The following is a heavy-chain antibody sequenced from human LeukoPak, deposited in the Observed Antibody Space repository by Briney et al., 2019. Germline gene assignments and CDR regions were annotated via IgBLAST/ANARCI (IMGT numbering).Heavy chain of an antibody. Sequence: PGGSLRLCCAASGFTFSSYGMHWVRQAPGKGLEWVAVIWYDGSNKYYADSVKGRFTISRDNSKNTLYLQMNSLRAEDTAVYYCAKEAYYDSSGYHCWGQGTLVTVSS. CDR1: GFTFSSYG. CDR2: IWYDGSNK. CDR3: AKEAYYDSSGYHC. J-gene: IGHJ4*02. D-gene: IGHD3-22*01. V-gene: IGHV3-33*06.